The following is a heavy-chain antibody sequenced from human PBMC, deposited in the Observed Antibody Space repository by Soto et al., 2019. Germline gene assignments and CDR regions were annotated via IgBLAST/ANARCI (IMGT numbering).Heavy chain of an antibody. CDR1: GGSISSGGTGSY. V-gene: IGHV4-31*03. J-gene: IGHJ4*02. D-gene: IGHD1-1*01. CDR3: ASGHDAYKVRY. Sequence: QVQLQESGPGLVKPSQTLSLTCTVSGGSISSGGTGSYWTWIRQLPGKGLEWIGYIYYTWNTYYNTSLKSRPTISIDTSENQFSLKLTSVTAADTAVYFCASGHDAYKVRYWGQGTLVTVSS. CDR2: IYYTWNT.